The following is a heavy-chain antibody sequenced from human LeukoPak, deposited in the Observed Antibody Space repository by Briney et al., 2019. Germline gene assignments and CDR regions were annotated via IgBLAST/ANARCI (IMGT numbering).Heavy chain of an antibody. V-gene: IGHV4-34*01. CDR2: IHHSGST. CDR3: ARVYCSGGTCSKTIRWSWFDP. CDR1: GGSFSGYY. J-gene: IGHJ5*02. D-gene: IGHD2-15*01. Sequence: SETLSLTCAVYGGSFSGYYWSWIRQPPGKGLEWIGEIHHSGSTNYNPSLKSRVTISVDTSKNQFSLKLSSVTAADTAVYYCARVYCSGGTCSKTIRWSWFDPWGQGTLVTVSS.